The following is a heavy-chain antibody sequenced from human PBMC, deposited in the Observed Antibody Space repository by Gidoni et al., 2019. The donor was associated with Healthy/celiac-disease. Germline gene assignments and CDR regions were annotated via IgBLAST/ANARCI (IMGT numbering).Heavy chain of an antibody. CDR1: GRSISSYY. J-gene: IGHJ4*02. CDR3: ARGVGATTSFDY. V-gene: IGHV4-59*01. CDR2: IYYSGST. Sequence: QVQLQESGPGLVEPSETLSLTCTLSGRSISSYYWSWIRQPPGQGLEWIWYIYYSGSTNSNPSLKSRVTISVDTSKNQFSLKLSAVTAADTAVYYCARGVGATTSFDYWGQGTLVTVSS. D-gene: IGHD1-26*01.